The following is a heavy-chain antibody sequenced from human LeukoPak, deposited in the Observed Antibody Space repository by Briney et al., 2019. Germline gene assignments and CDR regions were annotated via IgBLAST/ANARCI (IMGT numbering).Heavy chain of an antibody. V-gene: IGHV4-61*02. CDR2: IYTSGTT. J-gene: IGHJ4*02. D-gene: IGHD4-17*01. Sequence: SETLSLTCTVSGGSISSGNYYWNWIRQPAGKGLEWIGRIYTSGTTHYNPSLKSRVTMSVDTSKNQFSLKLSSVTAADTAVYYCARLSTVTTSFDYWGQGTLVTVSS. CDR1: GGSISSGNYY. CDR3: ARLSTVTTSFDY.